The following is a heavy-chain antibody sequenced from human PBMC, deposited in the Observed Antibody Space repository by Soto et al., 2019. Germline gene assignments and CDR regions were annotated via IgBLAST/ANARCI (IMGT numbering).Heavy chain of an antibody. Sequence: SPRLSCAASGFTFSTSWMAWVRQTPGKGLEWVANINPDGSAKNYVDSVKGRFTLSRDNAKNSLFLQMSSLTAEDSGLYFCSRYLDFWDRGTLVTVSS. CDR2: INPDGSAK. V-gene: IGHV3-7*01. CDR1: GFTFSTSW. J-gene: IGHJ4*02. CDR3: SRYLDF.